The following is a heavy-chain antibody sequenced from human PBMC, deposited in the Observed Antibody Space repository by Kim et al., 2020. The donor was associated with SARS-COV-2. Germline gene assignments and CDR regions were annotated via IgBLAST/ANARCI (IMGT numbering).Heavy chain of an antibody. V-gene: IGHV4-39*01. D-gene: IGHD1-1*01. CDR3: AGHPTSVDYWAAFDY. CDR1: GGSISSSSYY. J-gene: IGHJ4*02. Sequence: SETLSLTCTVSGGSISSSSYYWGWIRQPPGKGLEWIGTIYYSGSTFHNPSLRTRRTISADTSKNRFFLTLSCVTAADTAEYYCAGHPTSVDYWAAFDYWGQRTLVTVSS. CDR2: IYYSGST.